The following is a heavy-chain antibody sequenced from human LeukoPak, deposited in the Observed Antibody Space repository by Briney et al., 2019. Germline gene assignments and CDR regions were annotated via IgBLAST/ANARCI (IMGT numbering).Heavy chain of an antibody. CDR3: ASMVGVVVVAAKVYFDY. V-gene: IGHV4-39*07. CDR2: IYYSGST. D-gene: IGHD2-15*01. Sequence: PSETLSLTCTVSGGSISSSSYYWGWIRQPPGKGLEWIGSIYYSGSTYYNPSLKSRVTISVDTSKNQFSLKLSSVTAADTAVYYCASMVGVVVVAAKVYFDYWGQGTLVTVSS. CDR1: GGSISSSSYY. J-gene: IGHJ4*02.